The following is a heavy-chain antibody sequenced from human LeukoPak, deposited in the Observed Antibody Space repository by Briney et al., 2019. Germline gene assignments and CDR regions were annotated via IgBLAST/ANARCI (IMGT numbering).Heavy chain of an antibody. CDR3: ARGHADYFDISGPLDY. CDR1: GFTFSSYS. J-gene: IGHJ4*02. D-gene: IGHD3-22*01. CDR2: IRSRSSYI. Sequence: GGSLRLSCAASGFTFSSYSMNWVRQAPGKGLEWVSSIRSRSSYIYYADSVKGRFTISRDNAKNSLYLQMNSLRAEDTAVYYCARGHADYFDISGPLDYWGQGTLVTVSS. V-gene: IGHV3-21*01.